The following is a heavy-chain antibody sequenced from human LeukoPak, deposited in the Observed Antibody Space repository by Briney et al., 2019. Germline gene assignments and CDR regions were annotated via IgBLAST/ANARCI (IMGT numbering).Heavy chain of an antibody. D-gene: IGHD3-10*01. CDR3: ARDVSRGSYYHYYYYMDV. V-gene: IGHV1-69*01. CDR1: GGTFSSYA. CDR2: IIPIFGTA. Sequence: SVNVSCKASGGTFSSYAISWVRQAPGQGLEWMGGIIPIFGTANYAQKFQGRVTITADESTSTAYMELSSLRSEDTAVYYCARDVSRGSYYHYYYYMDVWGKGTTVTVSS. J-gene: IGHJ6*03.